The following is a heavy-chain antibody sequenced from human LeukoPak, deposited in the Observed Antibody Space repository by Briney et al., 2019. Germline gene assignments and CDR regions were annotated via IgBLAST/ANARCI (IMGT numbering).Heavy chain of an antibody. D-gene: IGHD6-13*01. Sequence: ASVKVSCKASGGTFSSYAISWVRQAPGQGLEWMGRIIPIFGTANYAQKFQGRVTITTDESTSTAYMELSSLRSEDTAVYYCARDLGIAAAGTAYWGQGTLVTVSS. J-gene: IGHJ4*02. CDR1: GGTFSSYA. CDR2: IIPIFGTA. V-gene: IGHV1-69*05. CDR3: ARDLGIAAAGTAY.